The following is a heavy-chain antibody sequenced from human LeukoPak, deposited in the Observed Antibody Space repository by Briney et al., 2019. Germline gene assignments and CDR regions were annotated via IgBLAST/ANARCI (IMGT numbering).Heavy chain of an antibody. V-gene: IGHV1-69*06. CDR3: AREGTYYDILGPFDP. CDR2: IIPIFGTA. D-gene: IGHD3-9*01. CDR1: GGTFSSYA. J-gene: IGHJ5*02. Sequence: ASVTVSCKASGGTFSSYAISWVRQAAGQGLEWMGGIIPIFGTANYAQKFQGRVTITADKSTSTAYMELSSLRSEDTAVYYCAREGTYYDILGPFDPWGQGTLVTVSS.